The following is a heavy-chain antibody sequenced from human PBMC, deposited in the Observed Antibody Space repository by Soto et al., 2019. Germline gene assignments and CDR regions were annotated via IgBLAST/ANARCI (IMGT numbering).Heavy chain of an antibody. CDR2: IYWDDDK. CDR3: AHRTGYGALFDY. V-gene: IGHV2-5*02. D-gene: IGHD4-17*01. J-gene: IGHJ4*02. Sequence: QITLKESGPTLVKPTQTLTLTCTFSGFSLSTSGVSVGWVRQPPGRALEWLALIYWDDDKHYSPPLKSRLTITEDTSKNQVVLTMTNMDPVDTAPYYCAHRTGYGALFDYWGQGTLVTVSS. CDR1: GFSLSTSGVS.